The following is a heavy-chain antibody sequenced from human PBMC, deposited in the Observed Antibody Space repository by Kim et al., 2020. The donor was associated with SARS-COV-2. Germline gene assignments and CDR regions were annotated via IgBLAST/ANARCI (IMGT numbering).Heavy chain of an antibody. J-gene: IGHJ4*02. Sequence: SETLSLTCTVSGGSISSSSYYWGWIRQPPGKGLEWIGSIYYSGSTYYNPSLKSRVTISVDTSKNQFSLKLSSVTAADTAVYYCARPLGIAAAGTGYWGQGTLVTVSS. V-gene: IGHV4-39*01. CDR3: ARPLGIAAAGTGY. D-gene: IGHD6-13*01. CDR2: IYYSGST. CDR1: GGSISSSSYY.